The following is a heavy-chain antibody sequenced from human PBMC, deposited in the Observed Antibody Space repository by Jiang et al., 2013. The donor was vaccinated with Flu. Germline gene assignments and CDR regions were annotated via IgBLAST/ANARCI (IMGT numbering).Heavy chain of an antibody. CDR2: ISGSGGST. Sequence: VQLVESGGGLVQPGGSLRLSCAASGFTFSSYAMSWVRQAPGKGLEWVSAISGSGGSTYYADSVKGRFTISRDNSKNTLYLQMNSLRAEDTAVYYCAKDRPVATFPDYYYYGMDVWGQGTTVTVSS. CDR3: AKDRPVATFPDYYYYGMDV. D-gene: IGHD5-12*01. J-gene: IGHJ6*02. CDR1: GFTFSSYA. V-gene: IGHV3-23*04.